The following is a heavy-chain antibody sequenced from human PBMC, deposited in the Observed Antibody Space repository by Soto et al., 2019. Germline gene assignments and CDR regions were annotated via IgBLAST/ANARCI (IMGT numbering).Heavy chain of an antibody. J-gene: IGHJ3*02. CDR2: INHSGST. Sequence: QVQLQQWGAGLLKPSETLSLTCAVYGGSFSGYYWSWIRQPPGKGLEWIGEINHSGSTNYNPSLKSRVTISVDTSKNQFSLKLSSVTAADTAVYYCARGEAYYGSGSHAIWGQGTMVTVSS. CDR3: ARGEAYYGSGSHAI. V-gene: IGHV4-34*01. CDR1: GGSFSGYY. D-gene: IGHD3-10*01.